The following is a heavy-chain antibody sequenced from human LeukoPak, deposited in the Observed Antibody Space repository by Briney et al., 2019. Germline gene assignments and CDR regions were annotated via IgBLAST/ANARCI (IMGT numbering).Heavy chain of an antibody. D-gene: IGHD3-22*01. CDR2: LNWNGGST. CDR3: ARDTYYYDSSGYFDY. CDR1: GFTFDDYG. V-gene: IGHV3-20*04. Sequence: GGSLRLSCAASGFTFDDYGMTWVRQAPGKGLEWVSGLNWNGGSTGYADSVKGRFTISRDNAKNSLYLQMNSLGAEDTALYYCARDTYYYDSSGYFDYWGQGTLVTVSS. J-gene: IGHJ4*02.